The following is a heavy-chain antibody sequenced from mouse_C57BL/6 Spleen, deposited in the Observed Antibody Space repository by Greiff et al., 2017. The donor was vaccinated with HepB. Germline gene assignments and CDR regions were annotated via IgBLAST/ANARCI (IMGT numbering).Heavy chain of an antibody. D-gene: IGHD1-1*01. V-gene: IGHV1-55*01. CDR3: ARGEVGYGSSEDYAMDY. CDR1: GYTFTSYW. CDR2: IYPGSGST. J-gene: IGHJ4*01. Sequence: VQLQQPGAELVKPGASVKMSCKASGYTFTSYWITWVKQRPGQGLEWIGDIYPGSGSTNYNEKFKSKATLTVDTSSSTAYMQLSSLTSEDSAVYYCARGEVGYGSSEDYAMDYWGQGTSVTVSS.